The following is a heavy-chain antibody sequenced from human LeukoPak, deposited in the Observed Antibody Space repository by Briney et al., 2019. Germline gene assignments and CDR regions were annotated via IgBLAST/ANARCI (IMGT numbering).Heavy chain of an antibody. CDR3: ARPLLNSGSRVRGDAFDI. J-gene: IGHJ3*02. D-gene: IGHD3-22*01. V-gene: IGHV4-39*07. CDR1: GGSISSSSYY. Sequence: SETLSLTCTVSGGSISSSSYYWGWIRQPPGKGLEWIGSIYYSGSTYYNPSLKSRVTISVDTSKNQFSLKLSSVTAADTAVYYCARPLLNSGSRVRGDAFDIWGQGTMVTVSS. CDR2: IYYSGST.